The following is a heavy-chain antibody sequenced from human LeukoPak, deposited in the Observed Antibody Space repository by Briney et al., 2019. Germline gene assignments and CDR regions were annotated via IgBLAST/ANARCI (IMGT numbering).Heavy chain of an antibody. D-gene: IGHD4-17*01. CDR3: ASEATVTPGAFDY. CDR2: IYPGDSDT. J-gene: IGHJ4*02. Sequence: GESLKISCKGSGYSFTSYWIGWVRQMPGKGLEWMGTIYPGDSDTRYSPSFQGQVTISADESISTAYLQWSSLKASDTAMYYCASEATVTPGAFDYWGQGTLVTVSS. CDR1: GYSFTSYW. V-gene: IGHV5-51*01.